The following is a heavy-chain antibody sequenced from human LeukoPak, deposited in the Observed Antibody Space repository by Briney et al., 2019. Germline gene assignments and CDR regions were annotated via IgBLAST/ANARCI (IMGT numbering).Heavy chain of an antibody. J-gene: IGHJ4*02. D-gene: IGHD6-19*01. V-gene: IGHV3-30*18. Sequence: GGSLRLSCVASGFTFSSYGMHWVRQAPGKGLEWVAVISYDGSNKYYADSVKGRFTISRDNSKNTLYLQMNSLRAEDTAVYYCAEGSIAVAGTMDYWGQGTLVTVSS. CDR1: GFTFSSYG. CDR2: ISYDGSNK. CDR3: AEGSIAVAGTMDY.